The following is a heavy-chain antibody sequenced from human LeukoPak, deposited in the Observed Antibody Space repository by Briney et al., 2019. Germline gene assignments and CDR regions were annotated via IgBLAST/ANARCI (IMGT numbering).Heavy chain of an antibody. V-gene: IGHV3-74*01. Sequence: XXLRLXXXXSGFXXSSYWMHWVRHAPGKGLVWVSRINSDGSSTSYADSVKGRFTISRDNAKNTLYLQMNSLRAEDTAVYYCASSGDTAMTWGQGTLVTVSS. CDR3: ASSGDTAMT. J-gene: IGHJ5*02. D-gene: IGHD5-18*01. CDR2: INSDGSST. CDR1: GFXXSSYW.